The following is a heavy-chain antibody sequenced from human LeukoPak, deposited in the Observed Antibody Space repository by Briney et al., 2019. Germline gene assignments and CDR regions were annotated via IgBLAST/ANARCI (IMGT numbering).Heavy chain of an antibody. D-gene: IGHD1-26*01. CDR3: ARDVGATAFDY. V-gene: IGHV1-8*01. CDR2: MNPNSGNT. Sequence: GASVTVSFKASGYTFTSYNINWVRQATGQGLAWMGWMNPNSGNTGYAQKFQGRVTMTRNTSISTAYMELSSLRSEDTAVYYCARDVGATAFDYWGQGTLVTVSS. J-gene: IGHJ4*02. CDR1: GYTFTSYN.